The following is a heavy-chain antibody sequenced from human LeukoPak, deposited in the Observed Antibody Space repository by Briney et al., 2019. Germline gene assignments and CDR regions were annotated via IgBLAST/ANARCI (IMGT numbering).Heavy chain of an antibody. CDR3: ARYVLRFLEWPRKGFDP. V-gene: IGHV4-34*01. Sequence: SETLSLTCAVYGGSFSGYYWSWIRQPPGKGLEWIGEINHSGSTNYNPSLKSRVTISVDTSKNQFSLKLSSVTAADTAVYYCARYVLRFLEWPRKGFDPWGQGTLVTVSS. D-gene: IGHD3-3*01. J-gene: IGHJ5*02. CDR1: GGSFSGYY. CDR2: INHSGST.